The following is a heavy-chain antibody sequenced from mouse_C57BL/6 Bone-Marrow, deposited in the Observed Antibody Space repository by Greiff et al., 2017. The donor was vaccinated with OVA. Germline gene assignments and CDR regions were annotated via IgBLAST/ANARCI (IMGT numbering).Heavy chain of an antibody. CDR3: ASIVTPYAMDY. CDR2: IWTGGGT. J-gene: IGHJ4*01. D-gene: IGHD2-12*01. Sequence: VKLQESGPGLVAPSQSLSITCTASGFSLTSYAISWVRQPPGKGLEWLGVIWTGGGTNYNSDLKSRLSISKDNSKSHVVLKMSSLQTDYTARYYCASIVTPYAMDYWGQGTSVTVSS. V-gene: IGHV2-9-1*01. CDR1: GFSLTSYA.